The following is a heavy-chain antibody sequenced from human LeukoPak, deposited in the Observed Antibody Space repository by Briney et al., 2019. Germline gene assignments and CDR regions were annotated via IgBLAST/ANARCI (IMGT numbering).Heavy chain of an antibody. J-gene: IGHJ4*02. CDR3: AKDSSGLD. CDR1: GFTFSSYG. V-gene: IGHV3-30*18. Sequence: GGSLRLSCAASGFTFSSYGMHWVRQAPGKGLEWVAVISYDGSNKYYADSVKGRFTVSRDNSKNTLYLQMNSLRADDTAVYYCAKDSSGLDWGQGTLVTVSS. D-gene: IGHD3-22*01. CDR2: ISYDGSNK.